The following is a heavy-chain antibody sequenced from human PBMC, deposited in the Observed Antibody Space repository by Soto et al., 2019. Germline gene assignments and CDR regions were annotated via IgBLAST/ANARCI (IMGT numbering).Heavy chain of an antibody. V-gene: IGHV4-59*08. Sequence: PSETLSLTCTVSPGSLRSYYWSWIRQPPGKGLEWIGYIYYRGSTNYSPSLKSRVTISVDTSKNQFSLKLSSVTAADTAVYYCARVGGFGATTIDYWGQGTLVTVSS. D-gene: IGHD3-10*01. J-gene: IGHJ4*02. CDR3: ARVGGFGATTIDY. CDR1: PGSLRSYY. CDR2: IYYRGST.